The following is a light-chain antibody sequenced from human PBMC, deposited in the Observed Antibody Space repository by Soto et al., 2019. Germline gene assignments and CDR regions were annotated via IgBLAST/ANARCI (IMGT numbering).Light chain of an antibody. Sequence: AIRMTQSPSPLSASTGDRFTITCRASQGISSYLAGYQQKPGKAPKLLIYAASTLQSGVPSRFSGSGSGTDFTLKISRVEAEDVGLYYCMQALQPPLTFGQGTRLEIK. CDR1: QGISSY. CDR3: MQALQPPLT. CDR2: AAS. V-gene: IGKV1-8*01. J-gene: IGKJ5*01.